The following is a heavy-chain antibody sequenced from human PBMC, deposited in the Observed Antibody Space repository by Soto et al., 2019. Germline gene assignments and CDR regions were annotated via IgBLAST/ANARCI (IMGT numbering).Heavy chain of an antibody. V-gene: IGHV3-33*01. CDR2: IWYDGSNK. CDR3: ARGVLAARGYYFDY. D-gene: IGHD6-6*01. Sequence: GGSLRLSCAASGFTFSSYGMHWVRQAPGKGLEWVAVIWYDGSNKYYADSVKGRFTISRDNSKNTLYLQMNSLRAEDTAVYYCARGVLAARGYYFDYWGQGTLVTVSS. CDR1: GFTFSSYG. J-gene: IGHJ4*02.